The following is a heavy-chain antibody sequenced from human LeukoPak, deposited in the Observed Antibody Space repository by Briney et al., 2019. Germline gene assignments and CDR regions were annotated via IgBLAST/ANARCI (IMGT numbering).Heavy chain of an antibody. CDR2: IYSGGST. CDR1: GFTVSSNY. V-gene: IGHV3-53*01. Sequence: GGSLRLSCAASGFTVSSNYMSWVRQAPGKGLEWVSVIYSGGSTYYADSVKSRFTISRDNSKNTLYLQMNSLRAEDTAVYYCARPYYYDSSGHGGFWFDPWGQGTLVTVSS. J-gene: IGHJ5*02. CDR3: ARPYYYDSSGHGGFWFDP. D-gene: IGHD3-22*01.